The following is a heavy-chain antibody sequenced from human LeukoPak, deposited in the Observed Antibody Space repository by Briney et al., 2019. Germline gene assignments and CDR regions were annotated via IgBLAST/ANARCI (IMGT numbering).Heavy chain of an antibody. Sequence: SETLSLTCTVSGGSISSYYWSWIRQPPGKGLEWIGYIYYSGSTNYNPSLKSRVTISVATSKNQFSLKLTSVTVADTAVYYCATEDSSGSLDYWGQGTLVTVSS. CDR3: ATEDSSGSLDY. J-gene: IGHJ4*02. CDR2: IYYSGST. V-gene: IGHV4-59*01. D-gene: IGHD3-22*01. CDR1: GGSISSYY.